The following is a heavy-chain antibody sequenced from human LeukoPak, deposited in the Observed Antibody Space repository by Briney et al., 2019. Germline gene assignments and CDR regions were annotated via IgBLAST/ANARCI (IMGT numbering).Heavy chain of an antibody. CDR3: ATRGEVVVPATLENLFDP. CDR1: GFTFSSYG. J-gene: IGHJ5*02. Sequence: PGGSLRLSCAASGFTFSSYGMSWVRQAPGKGLEWVSAISGSGGSTYYADSVKGRFTISRDNSKNTLYLQMNSLRAEDTAVYYCATRGEVVVPATLENLFDPWGQGILVTVSS. CDR2: ISGSGGST. D-gene: IGHD2-15*01. V-gene: IGHV3-23*01.